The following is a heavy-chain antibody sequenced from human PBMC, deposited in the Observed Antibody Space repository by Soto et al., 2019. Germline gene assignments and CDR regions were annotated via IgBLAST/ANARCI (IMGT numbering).Heavy chain of an antibody. Sequence: EVQLVESGGGLVKPGGSLRLSCAASGFTFSNAWMTWVRQAPGKGLEWVGRVKSKTDGGTIDYAAPVKDRFTISREDSKNTLYPQMTSLKTKHTAVYYCIGTYSGSSMRFDYWGQGTLVTVSS. D-gene: IGHD5-12*01. CDR2: VKSKTDGGTI. J-gene: IGHJ4*02. V-gene: IGHV3-15*01. CDR3: IGTYSGSSMRFDY. CDR1: GFTFSNAW.